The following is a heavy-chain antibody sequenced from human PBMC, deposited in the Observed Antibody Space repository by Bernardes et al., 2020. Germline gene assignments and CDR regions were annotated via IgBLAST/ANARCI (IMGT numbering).Heavy chain of an antibody. CDR3: ARHLLSVYSSEDGGGAFDI. Sequence: SETLSLTCTASGGSISSCSYYWGWIRQPPGKELEWNGSIYYSGSTYYNPSLKSLVTICVDTSKNQFSLKLSSVTAEDTAVYYCARHLLSVYSSEDGGGAFDIWGQGKMVTVSS. V-gene: IGHV4-39*01. J-gene: IGHJ3*02. CDR2: IYYSGST. CDR1: GGSISSCSYY. D-gene: IGHD6-25*01.